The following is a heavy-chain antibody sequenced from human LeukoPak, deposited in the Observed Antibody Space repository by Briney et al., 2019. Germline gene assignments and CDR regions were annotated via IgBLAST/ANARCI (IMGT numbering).Heavy chain of an antibody. CDR2: IYYSGST. CDR1: GGSISSYY. Sequence: SETLSLTCTVSGGSISSYYWSWVRQPPGKGLEWIGYIYYSGSTNYNPSLKSRVTISVDTSKNQFSLKLSSVTAADTAVYYCARLYYDSSGYRRDYWGQGTLVTVSS. D-gene: IGHD3-22*01. J-gene: IGHJ4*02. CDR3: ARLYYDSSGYRRDY. V-gene: IGHV4-59*01.